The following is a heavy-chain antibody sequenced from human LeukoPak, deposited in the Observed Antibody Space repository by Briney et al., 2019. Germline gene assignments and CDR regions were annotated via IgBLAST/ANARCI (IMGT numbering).Heavy chain of an antibody. D-gene: IGHD4-11*01. CDR2: VSDSGVNT. J-gene: IGHJ4*02. CDR1: GFAFSSFA. Sequence: PGGSLRLSCAASGFAFSSFAMTWVRQSPGQGLEWVSSVSDSGVNTYYAGPARGRFTVSRDNFKNILYLQMNSLTVEDTAFYYCSKGRGSTLTNIDFWGQGALVTVSS. CDR3: SKGRGSTLTNIDF. V-gene: IGHV3-23*01.